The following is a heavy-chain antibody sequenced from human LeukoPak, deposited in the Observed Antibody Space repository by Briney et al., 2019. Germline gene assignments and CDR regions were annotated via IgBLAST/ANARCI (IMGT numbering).Heavy chain of an antibody. Sequence: SETLSLTCTVSGGSVSSGSYYWSWIRQPPGKGLEWIGYIYYSGSTNYNPSLKSRVTISVDTSKNQSSLKLSSVTAADTAVYYCARGAFGGEFDYWGQGTLVTVSS. CDR1: GGSVSSGSYY. CDR2: IYYSGST. D-gene: IGHD3-16*01. J-gene: IGHJ4*02. CDR3: ARGAFGGEFDY. V-gene: IGHV4-61*01.